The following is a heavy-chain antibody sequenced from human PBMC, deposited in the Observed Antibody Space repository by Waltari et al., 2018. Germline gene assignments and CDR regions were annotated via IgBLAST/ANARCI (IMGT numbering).Heavy chain of an antibody. CDR2: ISSSGSTI. CDR1: GFTFSSYD. J-gene: IGHJ6*02. Sequence: EVQLVESGGGLVQPGGSLRRSCAASGFTFSSYDMNWVRQAPGKGLEWVSYISSSGSTIFYADSVKGRFTISRDNAKKSLYLQMNSLRAEDTAVYYCARDVWNGMDVWGQGTTVTVSS. D-gene: IGHD2-8*01. CDR3: ARDVWNGMDV. V-gene: IGHV3-48*03.